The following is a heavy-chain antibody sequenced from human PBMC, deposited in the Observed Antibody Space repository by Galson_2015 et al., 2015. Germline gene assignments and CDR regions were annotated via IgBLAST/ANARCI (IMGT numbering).Heavy chain of an antibody. CDR3: AKDRSFDYGDYYHPYWYFDL. CDR1: GFTFSSYA. J-gene: IGHJ2*01. Sequence: SLRLSCAASGFTFSSYAMSWVRQAPGKGLEWVSAISGSGGSTYYADSMKGRFTISRDNSKNTLYLQMNSLRAEDTAVYYCAKDRSFDYGDYYHPYWYFDLWGRGTLVTVSS. D-gene: IGHD4-17*01. CDR2: ISGSGGST. V-gene: IGHV3-23*01.